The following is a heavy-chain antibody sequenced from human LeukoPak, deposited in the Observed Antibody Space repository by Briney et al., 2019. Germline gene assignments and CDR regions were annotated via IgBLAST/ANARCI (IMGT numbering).Heavy chain of an antibody. V-gene: IGHV3-30*18. D-gene: IGHD5-18*01. J-gene: IGHJ5*02. CDR1: GFTFSSYG. Sequence: GGSLRLSCAASGFTFSSYGMHWVRQAPGKGLEWVAVISYDGSNKYYADSVKGRFTISRDNSKNTLYLQMNSLRAEDTAVYYCAKDKDTAMVNNWFDPWGQGTLVTVSS. CDR3: AKDKDTAMVNNWFDP. CDR2: ISYDGSNK.